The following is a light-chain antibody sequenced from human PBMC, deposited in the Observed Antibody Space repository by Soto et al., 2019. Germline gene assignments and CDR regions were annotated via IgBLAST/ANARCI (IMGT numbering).Light chain of an antibody. CDR1: SSNIGAGYD. CDR2: GNT. V-gene: IGLV1-40*01. CDR3: RSLDSSLSVV. Sequence: QSVLTQPPSVSGAPGQRVTISCTGSSSNIGAGYDVHWYQQLPGRAPKLLIYGNTNRPSGVPDRFSGSKSGTSASLAITGLQAEDEADYYCRSLDSSLSVVFGGGTKVTV. J-gene: IGLJ2*01.